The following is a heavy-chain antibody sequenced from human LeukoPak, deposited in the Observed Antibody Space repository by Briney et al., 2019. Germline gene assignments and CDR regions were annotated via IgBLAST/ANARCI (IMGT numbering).Heavy chain of an antibody. V-gene: IGHV4-39*07. CDR1: GGSISSSSYY. CDR3: ASRQLNNHY. D-gene: IGHD1/OR15-1a*01. Sequence: PSETLSLTCTVSGGSISSSSYYWSWIRQPPGKGLEWIGEINHSGSTNYNPSLKSRVTISVDTSKNQFSLKLSSVTAADTAVYYCASRQLNNHYWGQGTLVTVSS. J-gene: IGHJ4*02. CDR2: INHSGST.